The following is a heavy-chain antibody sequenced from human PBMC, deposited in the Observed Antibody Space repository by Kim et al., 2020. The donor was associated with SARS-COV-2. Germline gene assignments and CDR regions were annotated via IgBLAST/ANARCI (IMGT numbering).Heavy chain of an antibody. CDR3: ARPNSVLRLGEWNWFDP. CDR1: GFTFSSYS. Sequence: GGSLRLSCAASGFTFSSYSMNWVRQAPGKGLEWVSSISSSSSYIYYADSVKGRFTISRDNAKNSLYLQMNSLRAEDTAVYYCARPNSVLRLGEWNWFDPWGQGTLVTVSS. D-gene: IGHD3-16*01. CDR2: ISSSSSYI. V-gene: IGHV3-21*01. J-gene: IGHJ5*02.